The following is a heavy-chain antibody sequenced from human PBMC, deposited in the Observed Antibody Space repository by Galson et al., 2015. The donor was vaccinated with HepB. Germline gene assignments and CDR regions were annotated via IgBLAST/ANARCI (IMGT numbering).Heavy chain of an antibody. CDR3: ARDLSAEDAFDI. V-gene: IGHV3-7*01. CDR2: IKQDGSEK. CDR1: GFTFSSYW. J-gene: IGHJ3*02. Sequence: SLRLSCAASGFTFSSYWMGWVRQAPGKGLEWVANIKQDGSEKYYVDSVKGRFTISRDNAKNSLYLQMNSLRAEDTAVYYCARDLSAEDAFDIWGQGTMVTVSS.